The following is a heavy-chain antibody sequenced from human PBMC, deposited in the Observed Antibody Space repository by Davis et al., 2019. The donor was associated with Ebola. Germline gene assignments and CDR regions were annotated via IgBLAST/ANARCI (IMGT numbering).Heavy chain of an antibody. CDR3: AIIGGWGTPFGD. V-gene: IGHV3-23*01. D-gene: IGHD7-27*01. J-gene: IGHJ1*01. CDR2: IRGSGGST. Sequence: PAGSLRLSCAASGFTFSTKTMSWVRQAPGKGLEWVASIRGSGGSTTYADSVQGRFTLSRDNSKNTLYLHMNSLRVEDTAIYYCAIIGGWGTPFGDWGQGTLVTVSS. CDR1: GFTFSTKT.